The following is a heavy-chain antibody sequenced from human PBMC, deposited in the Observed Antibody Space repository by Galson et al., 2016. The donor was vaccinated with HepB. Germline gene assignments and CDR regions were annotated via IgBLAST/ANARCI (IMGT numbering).Heavy chain of an antibody. CDR2: INAYTGTT. J-gene: IGHJ4*02. V-gene: IGHV1-18*01. CDR3: SRGRGATSKLSH. D-gene: IGHD2-15*01. CDR1: GYTMNTYG. Sequence: SVKVSCKASGYTMNTYGINWVRQAPGQGLEWMRWINAYTGTTIYAQKFQDRVTMTTNTSTNSAYMELRSLRSDDTAVYYCSRGRGATSKLSHWGQGTLVTVSS.